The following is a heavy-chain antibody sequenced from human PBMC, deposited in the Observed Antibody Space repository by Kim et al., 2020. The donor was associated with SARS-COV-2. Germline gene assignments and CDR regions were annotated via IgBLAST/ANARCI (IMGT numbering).Heavy chain of an antibody. D-gene: IGHD1-1*01. Sequence: YYADSVQGRFTNARDNSKNTRYLQMNSLGAEDTAVYYCAKDRGYRTQFDYWGQGALVTVSS. V-gene: IGHV3-23*01. J-gene: IGHJ4*02. CDR3: AKDRGYRTQFDY.